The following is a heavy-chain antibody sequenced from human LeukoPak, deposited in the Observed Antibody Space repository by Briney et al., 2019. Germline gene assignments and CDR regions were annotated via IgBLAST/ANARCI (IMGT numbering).Heavy chain of an antibody. Sequence: PSETLSLTCTVSGGSINSYYWSWIRQPPGKGLEWIGYIYYSGSTNYNPSLKSRVTISVDTSKNQFSLKLSSVTAADTAVYYCARHRGDYYYFDYWGQGTLVTVSS. J-gene: IGHJ4*02. CDR1: GGSINSYY. D-gene: IGHD4-17*01. V-gene: IGHV4-59*08. CDR2: IYYSGST. CDR3: ARHRGDYYYFDY.